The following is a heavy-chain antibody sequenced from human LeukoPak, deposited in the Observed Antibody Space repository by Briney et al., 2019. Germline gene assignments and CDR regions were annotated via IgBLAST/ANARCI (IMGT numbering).Heavy chain of an antibody. CDR1: GFTFSSYA. D-gene: IGHD6-6*01. CDR3: AKDLTRSSGGFDY. J-gene: IGHJ4*02. V-gene: IGHV3-23*01. CDR2: ISGSGGNT. Sequence: GGSLRLSCAASGFTFSSYAKSWVRQSPGKGLEWVSSISGSGGNTYSADSVKGRCTISRDNSKETLYLQMNSLRAEDTAVYYCAKDLTRSSGGFDYWGQGTLVTVSS.